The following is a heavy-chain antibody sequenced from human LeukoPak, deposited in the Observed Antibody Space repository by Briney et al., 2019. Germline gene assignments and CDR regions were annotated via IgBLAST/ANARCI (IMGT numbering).Heavy chain of an antibody. CDR3: ARVPKYSSGSFDY. J-gene: IGHJ4*02. CDR1: GYTFTGYY. D-gene: IGHD6-19*01. V-gene: IGHV1-2*02. Sequence: ASVKVSCKASGYTFTGYYMHWVRQAPGQGLEWMGWINPNSGGTNYAQKFQGRVTMTRDTSISTAYMELSRLRSDDTAVYYCARVPKYSSGSFDYWGQGTLVTVSS. CDR2: INPNSGGT.